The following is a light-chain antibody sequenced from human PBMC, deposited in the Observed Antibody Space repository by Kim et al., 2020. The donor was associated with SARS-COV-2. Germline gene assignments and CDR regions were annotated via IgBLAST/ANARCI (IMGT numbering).Light chain of an antibody. CDR2: SAS. CDR3: QQYGSSLWT. V-gene: IGKV3-20*01. Sequence: EIVLTQSPGTLSLSPGEGATLSCRASQSVSSTYLAWYQQKPGQAPRLLIYSASTRATGIPDRFSGSGSGTDFTLTISRLEPEDFAVYYCQQYGSSLWTFGQGTKVDI. CDR1: QSVSSTY. J-gene: IGKJ1*01.